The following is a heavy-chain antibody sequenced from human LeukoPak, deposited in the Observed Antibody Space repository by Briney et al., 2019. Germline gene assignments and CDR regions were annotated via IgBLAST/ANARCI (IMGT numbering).Heavy chain of an antibody. CDR2: VDYSGRP. V-gene: IGHV4-39*01. Sequence: SETLSLTCTVSGGSITNSDYFWGWIRQPPGKGLEWMGNVDYSGRPHRNPSLMGRVTINADRSRNQFSLKVNSVTAADTAVYYCARIQEAVAVNWFDSWGQGILVTVSS. J-gene: IGHJ5*01. D-gene: IGHD6-19*01. CDR1: GGSITNSDYF. CDR3: ARIQEAVAVNWFDS.